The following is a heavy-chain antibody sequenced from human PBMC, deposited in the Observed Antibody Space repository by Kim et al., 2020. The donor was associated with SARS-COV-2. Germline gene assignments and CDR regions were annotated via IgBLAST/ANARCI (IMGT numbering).Heavy chain of an antibody. CDR3: ARGHSSNWYFDS. V-gene: IGHV4-59*09. J-gene: IGHJ4*02. Sequence: NYHPSLKSRVTISVDTSKNQFSLKLSSVTAADTAVYYCARGHSSNWYFDSWGQGTLVTVSS. D-gene: IGHD6-13*01.